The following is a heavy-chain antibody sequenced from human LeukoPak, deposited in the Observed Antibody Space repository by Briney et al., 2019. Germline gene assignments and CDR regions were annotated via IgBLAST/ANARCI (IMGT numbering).Heavy chain of an antibody. CDR2: IIPIFGTA. D-gene: IGHD3-22*01. Sequence: SVKVSCKASGGTFSSYAISWVRQAPGQGLEWMGGIIPIFGTANYAQKFQGRVTITADESTSTAYMELSSLRSEDTAVYYCARDLIRTTMIGLNWYDPWGQGTLVTVSS. CDR1: GGTFSSYA. J-gene: IGHJ5*02. CDR3: ARDLIRTTMIGLNWYDP. V-gene: IGHV1-69*13.